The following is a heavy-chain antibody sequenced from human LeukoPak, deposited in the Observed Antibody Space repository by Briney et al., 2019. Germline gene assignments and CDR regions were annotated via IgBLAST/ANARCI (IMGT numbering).Heavy chain of an antibody. CDR1: GFTLSNYA. D-gene: IGHD5-24*01. Sequence: PGGSLRLSCAASGFTLSNYAMSWVRLVPGKGLEWVSAISGSGGNTFYADSVKGRFTISRDNSKNTLYLQVNSLRAADTAIYYCAKVQEMDTILPPFHYWGQGTLVTVSS. CDR3: AKVQEMDTILPPFHY. CDR2: ISGSGGNT. V-gene: IGHV3-23*01. J-gene: IGHJ4*02.